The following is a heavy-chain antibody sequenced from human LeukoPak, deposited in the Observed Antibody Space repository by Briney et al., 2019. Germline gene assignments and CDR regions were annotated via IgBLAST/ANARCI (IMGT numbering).Heavy chain of an antibody. J-gene: IGHJ4*02. V-gene: IGHV3-30*02. CDR3: AKNSGTTVDYYFDY. CDR2: IRYDGSNK. D-gene: IGHD1-14*01. CDR1: GFTFSSYG. Sequence: GGSLRLSCAASGFTFSSYGMHWVRQAPGKGLEWVAFIRYDGSNKYYADSVKGRFTISRDNSKNTLYLQMNSLRAEDTAVYYCAKNSGTTVDYYFDYWAREPWSPSPQ.